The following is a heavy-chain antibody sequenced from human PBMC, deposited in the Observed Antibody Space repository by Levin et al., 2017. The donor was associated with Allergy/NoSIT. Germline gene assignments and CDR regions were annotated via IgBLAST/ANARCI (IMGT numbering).Heavy chain of an antibody. CDR1: GYTFSDYW. D-gene: IGHD2-15*01. V-gene: IGHV3-74*01. Sequence: GGSLRLSCAASGYTFSDYWMHWVRQPPGKGLVWVSRIKSDGSSTSYADSVKGRFTISRDNARNTLYLQMNSLRAEDTAVYYCARDLGYCSGGSCSLDVFDSWGQGTLVTVSS. J-gene: IGHJ3*02. CDR3: ARDLGYCSGGSCSLDVFDS. CDR2: IKSDGSST.